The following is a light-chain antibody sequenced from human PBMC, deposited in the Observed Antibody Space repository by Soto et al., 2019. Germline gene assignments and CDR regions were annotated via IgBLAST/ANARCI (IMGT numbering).Light chain of an antibody. Sequence: SPPTQPASVSGSPGQSITISCTGTSRDIGNYNYVSWYQHHPGKAPKLMIYEVTSRPSGVSDRFSGSKYGMTASLTISGLQPEDEADYFCASYRSANTLVVFGTGTKVTVL. J-gene: IGLJ1*01. V-gene: IGLV2-14*01. CDR1: SRDIGNYNY. CDR2: EVT. CDR3: ASYRSANTLVV.